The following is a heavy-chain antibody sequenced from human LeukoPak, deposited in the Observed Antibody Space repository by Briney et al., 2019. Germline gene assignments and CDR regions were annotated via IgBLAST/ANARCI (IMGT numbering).Heavy chain of an antibody. D-gene: IGHD5-24*01. Sequence: ASVEVSCKASGYTFTGYYMHWVRQAPGQGLEWMGWINPNSGGTNYAQKFQGRVTMTRDTSISTAYMELSRLRSDDTAVYYCARVTTTVEMATIGYWGQGTLVTVSS. CDR1: GYTFTGYY. J-gene: IGHJ4*02. CDR3: ARVTTTVEMATIGY. V-gene: IGHV1-2*02. CDR2: INPNSGGT.